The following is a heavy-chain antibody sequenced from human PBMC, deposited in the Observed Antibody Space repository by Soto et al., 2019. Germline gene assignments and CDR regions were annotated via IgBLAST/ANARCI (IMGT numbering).Heavy chain of an antibody. D-gene: IGHD3-9*01. CDR3: AHRRYPDWLWNY. CDR1: GFSLTTSGVG. Sequence: QITLRESGPTLVKPTQTLTLTCTFSGFSLTTSGVGVGWIRQPPGKALEWLSLIYWDDDKRYNPSLKSRLTITKDTSNNQVVLTMTDMDPVDTATYYCAHRRYPDWLWNYWGQGTLVTVSS. J-gene: IGHJ4*02. CDR2: IYWDDDK. V-gene: IGHV2-5*02.